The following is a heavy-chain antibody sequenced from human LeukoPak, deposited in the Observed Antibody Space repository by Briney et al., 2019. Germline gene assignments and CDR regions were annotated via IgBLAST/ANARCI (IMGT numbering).Heavy chain of an antibody. CDR1: GGTFSSYA. V-gene: IGHV1-69*04. J-gene: IGHJ4*02. D-gene: IGHD6-13*01. CDR3: ARGGIAAAGTHFDY. CDR2: IIPILGIA. Sequence: ASVKVSCKASGGTFSSYAISWVRQAPGQGLEWMGRIIPILGIANYAQKFQGRVTITADKSTSTAYMELSSLRSGDTAVYYCARGGIAAAGTHFDYWGQGTLVTVSS.